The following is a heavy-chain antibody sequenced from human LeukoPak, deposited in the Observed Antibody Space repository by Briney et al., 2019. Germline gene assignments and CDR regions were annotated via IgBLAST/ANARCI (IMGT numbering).Heavy chain of an antibody. J-gene: IGHJ4*02. V-gene: IGHV3-30*18. CDR2: ISYDGSNK. CDR1: GFTFSSYG. CDR3: AKDSGYCSSTSCYMNY. D-gene: IGHD2-2*02. Sequence: GGSLRLSCAASGFTFSSYGMHWVRQAPGKGLEWGAVISYDGSNKYYADSVKGRFTISRDNSKNTLYLQMNSLRAEDTAVYYCAKDSGYCSSTSCYMNYWGQGTLVTVSS.